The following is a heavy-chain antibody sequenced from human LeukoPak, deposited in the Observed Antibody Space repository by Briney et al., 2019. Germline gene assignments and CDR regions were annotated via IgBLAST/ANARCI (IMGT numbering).Heavy chain of an antibody. J-gene: IGHJ4*02. CDR3: AKDGDVRYCSGGSCHLGGGYFDY. CDR1: GFTFDDYA. Sequence: GGSLRLSCAASGFTFDDYAMHWVRQAPGKGLEWVSGISWNSGSIGYADSVKGRFTISRDNGKNSLYLQMNSLRAEDMALYYCAKDGDVRYCSGGSCHLGGGYFDYWGQGTLVTVSS. V-gene: IGHV3-9*03. D-gene: IGHD2-15*01. CDR2: ISWNSGSI.